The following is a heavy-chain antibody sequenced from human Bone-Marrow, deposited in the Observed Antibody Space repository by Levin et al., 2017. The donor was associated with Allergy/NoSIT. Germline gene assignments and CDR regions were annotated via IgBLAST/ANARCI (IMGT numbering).Heavy chain of an antibody. CDR3: AKDPSITMVRGVENYYYGMDV. CDR2: ISGSGGST. CDR1: GFTFSSYA. V-gene: IGHV3-23*01. Sequence: GGSLRLSCAASGFTFSSYAMSWVRQAPGKGLEWVSAISGSGGSTYYADSVKGRFTISRDNSKNTLYLQMNSLRAEDTAVYYCAKDPSITMVRGVENYYYGMDVWGQGTTVTVSS. D-gene: IGHD3-10*01. J-gene: IGHJ6*02.